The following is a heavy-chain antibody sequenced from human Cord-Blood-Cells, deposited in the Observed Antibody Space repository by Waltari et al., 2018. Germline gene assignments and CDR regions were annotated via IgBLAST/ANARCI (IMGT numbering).Heavy chain of an antibody. J-gene: IGHJ5*02. D-gene: IGHD1-26*01. CDR2: IIRILGKA. V-gene: IGHV1-69*01. Sequence: QVQLVQSGAEVKKPGSSVKVSCKASGGTFSSYAISWVRQAPGQGLEWMGGIIRILGKANYAQKFQGRVTITADEATSTAYMELSSLRSEDTAVYYCARDRSGSYYNWFDPWGQGTLVTVSS. CDR1: GGTFSSYA. CDR3: ARDRSGSYYNWFDP.